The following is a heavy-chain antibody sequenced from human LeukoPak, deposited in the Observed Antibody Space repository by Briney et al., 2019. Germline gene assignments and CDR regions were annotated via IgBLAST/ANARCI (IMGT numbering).Heavy chain of an antibody. CDR1: RFTFSNYA. D-gene: IGHD1-26*01. CDR2: ISYDGSNT. Sequence: HPGGSLRLSCAASRFTFSNYAMNWVRQAPGKGLEWVAVISYDGSNTYYADSVKGRFTISRDNSKNTLYLQMNSLRAEDTAVYFCAKYSGSYYYPPNWDSWGQGTLVTVSS. V-gene: IGHV3-30-3*01. J-gene: IGHJ4*02. CDR3: AKYSGSYYYPPNWDS.